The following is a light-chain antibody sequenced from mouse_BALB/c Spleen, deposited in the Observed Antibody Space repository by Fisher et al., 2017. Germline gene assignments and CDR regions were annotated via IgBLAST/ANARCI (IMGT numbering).Light chain of an antibody. Sequence: IVLTQSTAIMSASPGEKVTITCSASSSVSYMHWYQQKSGASPKPLIHRTSNLASGVPARFSGSGSGTSYSLTISSMEAEDAATYYCQQWSSNPFTFGSGTKLEIK. V-gene: IGKV4-59*01. J-gene: IGKJ4*01. CDR2: RTS. CDR1: SSVSY. CDR3: QQWSSNPFT.